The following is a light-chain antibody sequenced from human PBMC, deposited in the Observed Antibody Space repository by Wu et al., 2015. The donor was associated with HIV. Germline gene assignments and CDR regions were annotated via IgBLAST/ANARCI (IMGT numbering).Light chain of an antibody. Sequence: DIQMTQSPSSVSASVGDRVTITCRASQSISRYLNWYQQKPGKAPKLLIYAASSLQSGVPSRFSGSGSGTDFTLTITSLQAEDFATYHCQQSYNTPHSFGQGTRGGDQT. CDR2: AAS. CDR1: QSISRY. J-gene: IGKJ2*03. CDR3: QQSYNTPHS. V-gene: IGKV1-39*01.